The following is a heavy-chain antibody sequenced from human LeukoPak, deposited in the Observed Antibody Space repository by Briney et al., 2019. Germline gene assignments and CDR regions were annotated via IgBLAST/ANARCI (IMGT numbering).Heavy chain of an antibody. CDR2: VNQSAGT. CDR1: GVPFNGYY. J-gene: IGHJ5*02. Sequence: SETLSLTCGVSGVPFNGYYWSWIRQAPGKGLEWIGEVNQSAGTNYNPSLNSRATISVEVSKKQFSLKVSSVTVADTAVYFCARGPYSSAWDGLIWFDRWGQGILVPVSS. D-gene: IGHD6-25*01. V-gene: IGHV4-34*01. CDR3: ARGPYSSAWDGLIWFDR.